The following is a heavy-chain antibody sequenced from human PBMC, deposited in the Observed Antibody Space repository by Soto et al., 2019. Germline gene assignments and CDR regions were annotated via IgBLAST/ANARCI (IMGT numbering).Heavy chain of an antibody. V-gene: IGHV1-8*01. CDR1: GYTFTNHD. CDR3: ARARGDYLNDAFDI. CDR2: MNPITGNT. J-gene: IGHJ3*02. Sequence: QVQLVQSGAEVRKPGASVKVSCKAVGYTFTNHDVNWVRQATGQGLEWMAWMNPITGNTGYARKFQGRITVTRNTSIITAYMDLSSLRSDDTAVYYCARARGDYLNDAFDIWGQGTMVTVSS. D-gene: IGHD3-22*01.